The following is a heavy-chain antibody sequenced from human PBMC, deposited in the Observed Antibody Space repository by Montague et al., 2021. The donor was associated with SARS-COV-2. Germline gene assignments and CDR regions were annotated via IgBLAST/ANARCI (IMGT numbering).Heavy chain of an antibody. V-gene: IGHV6-1*01. Sequence: CAISGDSVSSSTVAWIWLRQSPSRGLEWLGRTYFRSSFYNDYALSVKSRLNIQPDSAKNQFSLQLTSVTPEDTAIYYCARQDTSGWLTFDYWGQGILVTVSS. CDR1: GDSVSSSTVA. CDR2: TYFRSSFYN. D-gene: IGHD6-19*01. CDR3: ARQDTSGWLTFDY. J-gene: IGHJ4*02.